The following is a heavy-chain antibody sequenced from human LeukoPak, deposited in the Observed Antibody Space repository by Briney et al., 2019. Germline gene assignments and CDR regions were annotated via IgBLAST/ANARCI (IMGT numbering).Heavy chain of an antibody. CDR3: ARKNRDSSGYYYYYYYYMDV. V-gene: IGHV4-34*01. CDR1: GGSFSGYY. Sequence: MASETLSLTCAVYGGSFSGYYWSWIRQPPGKGLEWIGEINHSGSTNYNPSLKSRVTISVDTSKNQFSLKLSSVTAADTAVYYCARKNRDSSGYYYYYYYYMDVWDKGTTVTVSS. J-gene: IGHJ6*03. D-gene: IGHD3-22*01. CDR2: INHSGST.